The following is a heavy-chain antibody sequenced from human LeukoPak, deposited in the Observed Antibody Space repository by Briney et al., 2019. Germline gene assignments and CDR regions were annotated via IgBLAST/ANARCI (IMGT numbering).Heavy chain of an antibody. CDR3: AKLGTDCSSASCYRRSFDY. CDR2: ITDNGDNT. CDR1: GFNFSNYA. D-gene: IGHD2-2*02. J-gene: IGHJ4*02. V-gene: IGHV3-23*01. Sequence: GGSLRLSCAASGFNFSNYAMSWVRQAPGMGLEWVSAITDNGDNTYYADSVKGRFTLSRDNSKNTLYLQMSSLGAEDTAVYYCAKLGTDCSSASCYRRSFDYWGQGTLVTVSS.